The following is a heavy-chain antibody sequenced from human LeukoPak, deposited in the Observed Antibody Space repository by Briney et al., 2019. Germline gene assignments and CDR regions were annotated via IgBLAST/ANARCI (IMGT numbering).Heavy chain of an antibody. D-gene: IGHD3-3*01. J-gene: IGHJ6*02. V-gene: IGHV1-2*02. Sequence: GASVKVSCKASGYTFTGYYMHWVRQAPGQGLEWMGWINPNSGGTNYAQKFQGRVTMTRDTSISTAYMELSRLRSDDTAVYYCASTRTLITIFGVVIPHPYGMDVWGQGTTVTVSS. CDR2: INPNSGGT. CDR3: ASTRTLITIFGVVIPHPYGMDV. CDR1: GYTFTGYY.